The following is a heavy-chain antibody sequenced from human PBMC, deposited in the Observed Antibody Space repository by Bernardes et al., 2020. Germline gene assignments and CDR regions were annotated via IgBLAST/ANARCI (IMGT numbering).Heavy chain of an antibody. CDR3: ARGREDIVVVPAAKTYYYYGMDV. J-gene: IGHJ6*04. D-gene: IGHD2-2*01. CDR1: GGSVSSGSYY. CDR2: IYYSGST. V-gene: IGHV4-61*01. Sequence: SETLSLTCTVSGGSVSSGSYYWSWIRQPPGKGLEWIGYIYYSGSTNYNPSLKSRVTISVDTSKNQFSLKLSSVTAADTAVYYCARGREDIVVVPAAKTYYYYGMDVWGKGTTVTVSS.